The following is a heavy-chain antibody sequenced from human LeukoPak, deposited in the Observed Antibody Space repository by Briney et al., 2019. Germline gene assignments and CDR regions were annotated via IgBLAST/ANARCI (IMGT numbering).Heavy chain of an antibody. D-gene: IGHD2/OR15-2a*01. CDR2: IYYSGNT. CDR1: GGSITSDH. J-gene: IGHJ3*02. CDR3: ARKNDFDI. Sequence: KPSGTLSLTCTVSGGSITSDHWNWIRQPPGKGLEWIGCIYYSGNTYYNPPLKSRVTISVDMSKNQFSLRLTSVTAADTAVYYCARKNDFDIWGQGTLVTVSS. V-gene: IGHV4-59*01.